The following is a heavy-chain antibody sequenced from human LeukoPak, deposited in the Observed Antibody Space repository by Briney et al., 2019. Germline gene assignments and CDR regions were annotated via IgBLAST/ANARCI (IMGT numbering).Heavy chain of an antibody. CDR2: TSADSAKT. CDR3: ATGSYLWGGMDV. D-gene: IGHD1-26*01. V-gene: IGHV1-18*01. CDR1: SDSFSNYG. Sequence: ASARVSCKASSDSFSNYGFAWVRQAPGQGLEWMGWTSADSAKTYYAQNFQDRVTMTTDTSTRTGYMELRSLRSDDAAVYYCATGSYLWGGMDVWGQGTTVIVSS. J-gene: IGHJ6*02.